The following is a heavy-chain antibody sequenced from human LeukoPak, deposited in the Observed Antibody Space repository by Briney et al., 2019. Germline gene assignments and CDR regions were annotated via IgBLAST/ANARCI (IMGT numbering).Heavy chain of an antibody. J-gene: IGHJ4*02. CDR3: ARDLRAFGGSYGQGGLDY. D-gene: IGHD3-10*01. Sequence: SKTLSLTCTVSGGSVSSSSYYWGRIRQPPGEGLEWIGSIYYSGSTYYNPSLKSRVTISVDTSKNQFSLKLSSVTAADTAVYYCARDLRAFGGSYGQGGLDYWGQGTLVTVSS. CDR1: GGSVSSSSYY. CDR2: IYYSGST. V-gene: IGHV4-39*02.